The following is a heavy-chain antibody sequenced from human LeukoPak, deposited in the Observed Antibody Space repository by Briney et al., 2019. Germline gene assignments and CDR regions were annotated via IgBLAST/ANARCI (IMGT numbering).Heavy chain of an antibody. CDR3: ARVIIVVPAVYAFDI. CDR1: GGSISSYY. V-gene: IGHV4-59*01. Sequence: SETLSLTCAVYGGSISSYYWSWIRQPPGKGLEWIGYIYYSGSTNYNPSLKSRVTISVDTSKNQFSLKLSSVTAADTAVYYCARVIIVVPAVYAFDIWGQGTMVTVSS. J-gene: IGHJ3*02. CDR2: IYYSGST. D-gene: IGHD2-2*01.